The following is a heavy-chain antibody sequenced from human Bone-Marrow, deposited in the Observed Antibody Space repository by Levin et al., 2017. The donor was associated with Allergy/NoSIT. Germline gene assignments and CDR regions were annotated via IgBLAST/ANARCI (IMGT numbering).Heavy chain of an antibody. J-gene: IGHJ4*02. CDR2: ISGSGGST. D-gene: IGHD3-10*01. CDR3: AKGERRVTMVREGVGAPFDY. CDR1: GFTFSSYA. Sequence: PGGSLRLSCAASGFTFSSYAMSWVRQAPGKGLEWVSAISGSGGSTYYADSVKGRFTISRDNSKNTLYLQMNSLRAEDTAVYYCAKGERRVTMVREGVGAPFDYWGQGTLVTVSS. V-gene: IGHV3-23*01.